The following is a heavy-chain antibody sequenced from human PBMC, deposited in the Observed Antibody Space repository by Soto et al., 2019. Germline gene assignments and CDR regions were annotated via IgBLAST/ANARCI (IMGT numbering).Heavy chain of an antibody. CDR1: GYSFTSYW. CDR2: IYPGDSDT. V-gene: IGHV5-51*01. CDR3: ARLGDGYNPQRDYYYGMDV. D-gene: IGHD5-12*01. Sequence: GESLKISCKGSGYSFTSYWIGWVRQMPGKGLEWMGIIYPGDSDTRYSPSFQGQVTISADKSISTAYLQWSSLKASDTAMYYCARLGDGYNPQRDYYYGMDVWGQGTTVTVSS. J-gene: IGHJ6*02.